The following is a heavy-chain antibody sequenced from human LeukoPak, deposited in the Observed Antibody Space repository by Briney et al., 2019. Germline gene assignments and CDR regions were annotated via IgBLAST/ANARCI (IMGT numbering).Heavy chain of an antibody. CDR2: IYPGDSDT. Sequence: GESLKISCKGSGYGFTSYWIGWVRQMPGKGLEWMGIIYPGDSDTRYSPSFQGQVTISADKSISTAYLQWSSLKASDTAMYYCARLKMRESQWLVLQLFDYWGQGTLVTVSS. J-gene: IGHJ4*02. V-gene: IGHV5-51*01. CDR1: GYGFTSYW. CDR3: ARLKMRESQWLVLQLFDY. D-gene: IGHD6-19*01.